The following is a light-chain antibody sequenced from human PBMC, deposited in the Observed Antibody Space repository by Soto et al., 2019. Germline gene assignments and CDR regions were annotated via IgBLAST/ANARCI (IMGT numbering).Light chain of an antibody. CDR1: ESISRDY. Sequence: IVLTQSPGTLSLSPGQRATLSCRASESISRDYLAWYQQKPGQAPRLLIYGASSRATVIPDRFSGSGSGTHFTLTISRLEPEDFAVYYCQQYGSSPSWTFGQGTKVEIK. V-gene: IGKV3-20*01. J-gene: IGKJ1*01. CDR3: QQYGSSPSWT. CDR2: GAS.